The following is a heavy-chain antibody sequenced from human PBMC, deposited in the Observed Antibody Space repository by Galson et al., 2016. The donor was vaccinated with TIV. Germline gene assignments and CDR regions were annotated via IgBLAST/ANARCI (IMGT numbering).Heavy chain of an antibody. CDR3: ARDRYYDASGYYYYYYGMDV. V-gene: IGHV3-53*01. Sequence: SLRLSCAAAGLTVSDNYMTWVRQSPGKGLEWVSVIYSDGRTDYADSVKGRFTTSRDNSKNTLYLQMNSLRPEGTAVYYCARDRYYDASGYYYYYYGMDVCGQGTTVVVSS. CDR2: IYSDGRT. J-gene: IGHJ6*02. CDR1: GLTVSDNY. D-gene: IGHD3-22*01.